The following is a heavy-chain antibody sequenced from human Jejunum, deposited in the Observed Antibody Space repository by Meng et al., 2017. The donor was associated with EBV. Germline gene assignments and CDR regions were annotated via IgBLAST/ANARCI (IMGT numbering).Heavy chain of an antibody. Sequence: VQAGVALQRPGASGAVSCKASGNSFTNSAMNWLRQAPGQGVGWMGLINTNTGNPTYAQGFTGRFVFSLDTSVSTAYLQISSLKAEDTAVYYCARVRGYSYGRPFDYWGQGTLVTVSS. D-gene: IGHD5-18*01. CDR2: INTNTGNP. CDR3: ARVRGYSYGRPFDY. J-gene: IGHJ4*02. V-gene: IGHV7-4-1*02. CDR1: GNSFTNSA.